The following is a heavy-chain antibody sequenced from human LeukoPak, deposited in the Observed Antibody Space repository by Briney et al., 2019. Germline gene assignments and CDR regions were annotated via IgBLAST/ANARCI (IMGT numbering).Heavy chain of an antibody. CDR3: ARAGGGSSWYRAHYYYYMDV. Sequence: GGSLRLSCAASGFTFSSYAMSWVRQAPGKGLEWVSGINWNGGSTGYADSVKGRFTISRDNAKNSLYLQMNSLRAEDTALYYCARAGGGSSWYRAHYYYYMDVWGKGTTVTVSS. CDR2: INWNGGST. D-gene: IGHD6-13*01. CDR1: GFTFSSYA. V-gene: IGHV3-20*04. J-gene: IGHJ6*03.